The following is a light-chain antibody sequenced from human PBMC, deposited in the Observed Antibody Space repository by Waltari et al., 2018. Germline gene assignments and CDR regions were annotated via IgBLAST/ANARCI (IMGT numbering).Light chain of an antibody. CDR1: SNDLGTYNL. V-gene: IGLV2-23*01. Sequence: QSALTQPASVSGSPGQSITISCTGSSNDLGTYNLVSWYQQHPGKAPKLMIYEGTERPSGVSNRFSGSKSGNTVSLTISGLQAEDEADYYCCSYAGSTTFLYVFGTGTKVTVL. CDR2: EGT. CDR3: CSYAGSTTFLYV. J-gene: IGLJ1*01.